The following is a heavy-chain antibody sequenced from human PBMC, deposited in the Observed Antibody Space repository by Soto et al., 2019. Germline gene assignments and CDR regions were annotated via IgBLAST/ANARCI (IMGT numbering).Heavy chain of an antibody. D-gene: IGHD2-2*03. CDR2: ISSNGGST. V-gene: IGHV3-64D*06. Sequence: GGSLRLSCSASGFTFSSYAMHWVRQAPEKGLEYVSAISSNGGSTYYADSVKGRFTISRDNSKNTLYLQMSSLRAEDTAVYYCVKVGIVVVPAANPFDYWGQGTLVTVSS. J-gene: IGHJ4*02. CDR1: GFTFSSYA. CDR3: VKVGIVVVPAANPFDY.